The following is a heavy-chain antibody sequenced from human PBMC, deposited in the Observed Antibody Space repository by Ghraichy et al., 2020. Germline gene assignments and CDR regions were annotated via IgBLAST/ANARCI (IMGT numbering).Heavy chain of an antibody. CDR2: IPNDGNNK. D-gene: IGHD2-21*01. Sequence: LSLTCAASGFSVTTFGMHWVRQAPGKGLEWVAFIPNDGNNKYYGDSVKGRFTIARDGSKNTLSLEMNSLTGDDTAVYYCTRDREDYLVRGWFDPWGQGALVIVSS. J-gene: IGHJ5*02. CDR1: GFSVTTFG. CDR3: TRDREDYLVRGWFDP. V-gene: IGHV3-30*03.